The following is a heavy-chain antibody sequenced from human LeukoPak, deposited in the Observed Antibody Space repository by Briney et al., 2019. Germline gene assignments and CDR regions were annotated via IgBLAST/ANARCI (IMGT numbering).Heavy chain of an antibody. CDR2: IDYSGYT. D-gene: IGHD3-16*01. J-gene: IGHJ4*02. V-gene: IGHV4-59*01. Sequence: SETLSLTCAVYGGSFSGYYWSWIRQPPGKGLEWTGYIDYSGYTNYNPSLKSRVTISLDTSTNQFSLKLNSVTAADTAVYYCARDRALGSGKYYFDYWGQGTPVTVSS. CDR3: ARDRALGSGKYYFDY. CDR1: GGSFSGYY.